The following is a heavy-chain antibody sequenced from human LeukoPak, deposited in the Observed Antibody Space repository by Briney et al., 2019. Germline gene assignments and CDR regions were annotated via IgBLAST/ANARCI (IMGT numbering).Heavy chain of an antibody. CDR2: INTGNGNT. V-gene: IGHV1-3*04. CDR3: ARVWDRGRYYFDY. CDR1: GYTFSNYA. Sequence: ASVKVSCKASGYTFSNYAMHWVRQAPRQSPEWMGWINTGNGNTKSSQKFQDRVTITRDTSASTAYMELSSLRSEDTAVYYCARVWDRGRYYFDYWGQGTLVTVSS. D-gene: IGHD1-26*01. J-gene: IGHJ4*02.